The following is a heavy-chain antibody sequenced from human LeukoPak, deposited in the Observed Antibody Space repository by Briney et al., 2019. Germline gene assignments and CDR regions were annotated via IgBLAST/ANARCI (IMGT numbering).Heavy chain of an antibody. CDR2: ITNTGSGT. J-gene: IGHJ4*02. Sequence: GGSLRLSCVASGFTVSSYALSWVRQAPGKGLEWVSAITNTGSGTYYADSVKGRFTIYRDNSKNTLYLQMNSLRAEDTAVYYCAKSPYCSGGSCYETPIYFDYWGRGTLVTVSS. CDR3: AKSPYCSGGSCYETPIYFDY. V-gene: IGHV3-23*01. D-gene: IGHD2-15*01. CDR1: GFTVSSYA.